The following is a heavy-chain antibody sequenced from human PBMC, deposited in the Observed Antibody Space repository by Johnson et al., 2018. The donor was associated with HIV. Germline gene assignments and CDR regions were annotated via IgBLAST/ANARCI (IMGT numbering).Heavy chain of an antibody. CDR3: AKEAYSSDAFDI. V-gene: IGHV3-30*02. CDR1: GFSFSSYG. J-gene: IGHJ3*02. CDR2: IQYDGNNK. D-gene: IGHD2-21*01. Sequence: QVQLVESGGGVVQPGGSLRFSCAASGFSFSSYGMHWVRQAPGKGLEWVAFIQYDGNNKYYADSVKGRFTVSRDNSKNTLYLQMNSLRAEDTAVYYCAKEAYSSDAFDIWGQGTMVTVSS.